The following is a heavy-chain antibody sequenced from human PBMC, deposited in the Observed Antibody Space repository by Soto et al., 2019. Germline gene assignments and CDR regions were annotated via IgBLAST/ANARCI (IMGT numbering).Heavy chain of an antibody. CDR1: GGSISSGSYF. D-gene: IGHD2-15*01. J-gene: IGHJ5*02. Sequence: SETLSLTCTVSGGSISSGSYFWSWVRQRPGEGLEWIGNIYYTGITYYNLSLKSRVAISVDTSKNHFSLTLTSLTAADTAIYYCARLLLTPSTPLDRWGQGTLVTVSS. CDR2: IYYTGIT. CDR3: ARLLLTPSTPLDR. V-gene: IGHV4-31*03.